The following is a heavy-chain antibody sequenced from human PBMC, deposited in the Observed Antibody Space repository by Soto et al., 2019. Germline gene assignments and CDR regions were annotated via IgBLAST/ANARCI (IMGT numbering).Heavy chain of an antibody. Sequence: PGGSLRLSCAASGFTFSWYTMNWVRQAPGKGLEWVSSITSGSSYIYYADSVKGRFTISRDNAKNSLYLQINSLRAEDTAMYYCARSSFDYWGQGTLVTVSS. V-gene: IGHV3-21*01. J-gene: IGHJ4*02. CDR1: GFTFSWYT. CDR2: ITSGSSYI. CDR3: ARSSFDY.